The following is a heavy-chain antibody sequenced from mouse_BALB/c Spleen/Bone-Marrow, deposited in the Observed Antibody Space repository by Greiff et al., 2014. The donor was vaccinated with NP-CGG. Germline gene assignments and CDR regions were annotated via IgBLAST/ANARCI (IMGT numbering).Heavy chain of an antibody. J-gene: IGHJ4*01. V-gene: IGHV14-1*02. CDR1: GFNIKDYY. Sequence: EVQLQQSGAEIVRPGALVKLSCKASGFNIKDYYMQWVKQGPEQGLEWIGWIDPENGNTIYDPKFQGKASITVDTSSNTAYLQLSSLTSEDTAVYYCARGDGYAMDYWGQGTSVTVSS. CDR2: IDPENGNT. CDR3: ARGDGYAMDY.